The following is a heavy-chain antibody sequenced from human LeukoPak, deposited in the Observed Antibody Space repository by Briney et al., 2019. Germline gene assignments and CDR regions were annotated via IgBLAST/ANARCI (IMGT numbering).Heavy chain of an antibody. CDR1: GFTFSSYA. CDR2: VSGSGGST. V-gene: IGHV3-23*01. Sequence: GGSLRLSCAASGFTFSSYAMSWVRQAPGKGLEWVSAVSGSGGSTYYADSVKGRFTISRDNSKNTLSLQMNSLRAEDTAVYYCTKTRPYYDSREFDYWGQGTLVTVSS. CDR3: TKTRPYYDSREFDY. J-gene: IGHJ4*02. D-gene: IGHD3-22*01.